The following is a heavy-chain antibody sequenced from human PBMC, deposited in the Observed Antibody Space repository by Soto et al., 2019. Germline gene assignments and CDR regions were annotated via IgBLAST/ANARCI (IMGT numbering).Heavy chain of an antibody. CDR1: GFTFSSYG. J-gene: IGHJ6*02. Sequence: QVQLVESGGGVVQPGRSLRLSCAASGFTFSSYGMHWVRQAPGKGLEWVAVRWYDGSNKYYADSVKGRFTISRDNSKNTLYLQMSSLRAEETAVYYCARGACGSLLYHEYGMDVWGQGATVTVSS. D-gene: IGHD3-10*01. V-gene: IGHV3-33*01. CDR3: ARGACGSLLYHEYGMDV. CDR2: RWYDGSNK.